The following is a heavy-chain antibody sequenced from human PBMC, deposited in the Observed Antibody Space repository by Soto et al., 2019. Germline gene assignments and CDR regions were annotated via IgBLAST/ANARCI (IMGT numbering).Heavy chain of an antibody. CDR2: ISYDGSNK. V-gene: IGHV3-30-3*01. CDR3: ARGGTETDAFDI. Sequence: QVQLVESGGGVVQPGRSLRLSCAASGFTFSSYAMHWVRQAPGKGLEGVAVISYDGSNKYYADSVKGRFTISRDNSKNARYLQMNSLRAEDTAVYYCARGGTETDAFDIWGQGTMVTVSS. D-gene: IGHD1-1*01. J-gene: IGHJ3*02. CDR1: GFTFSSYA.